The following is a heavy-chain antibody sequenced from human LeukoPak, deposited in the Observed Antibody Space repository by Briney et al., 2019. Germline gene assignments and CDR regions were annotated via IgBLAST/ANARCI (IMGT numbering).Heavy chain of an antibody. Sequence: ASVKVSCKASGYTFTSYGINWVRQAPGEGLEWMGWISADNGNTNYAQKFQGRVTMTTDTSTSTAYMELRSLRSDDTAVYYCARLSGYSSSGYLFPTDCGAQEPLVTVSS. CDR3: ARLSGYSSSGYLFPTDC. J-gene: IGHJ4*02. CDR2: ISADNGNT. CDR1: GYTFTSYG. V-gene: IGHV1-18*01. D-gene: IGHD6-13*01.